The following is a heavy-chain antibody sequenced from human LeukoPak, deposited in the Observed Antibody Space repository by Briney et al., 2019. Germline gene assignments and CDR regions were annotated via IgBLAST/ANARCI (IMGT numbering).Heavy chain of an antibody. V-gene: IGHV3-23*01. CDR3: AKDTYSSPYSFDN. CDR2: IEGGGHST. D-gene: IGHD2-15*01. J-gene: IGHJ4*02. Sequence: PGGSLRLSCAASGFIFCDFAMDWVRQAPGKGVEWVSGIEGGGHSTHYADSVKGRFTISRDNSRNKLYLQMEGLRAEDTAIYYCAKDTYSSPYSFDNWGQGALVIVSS. CDR1: GFIFCDFA.